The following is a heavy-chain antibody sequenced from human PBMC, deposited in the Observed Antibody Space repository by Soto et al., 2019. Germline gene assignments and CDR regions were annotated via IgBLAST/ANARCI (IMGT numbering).Heavy chain of an antibody. Sequence: PSETLSLTCNVSGGSITNSGYYWGWIRQPPGKGLEWIGSIYYSGSTFYNPSLKSRVTISVDTSKNQFSLNLSSVTAADTAVYYCARHRFGGSGAFDIWGQGTMVTVSS. V-gene: IGHV4-39*01. J-gene: IGHJ3*02. CDR3: ARHRFGGSGAFDI. CDR1: GGSITNSGYY. D-gene: IGHD3-10*01. CDR2: IYYSGST.